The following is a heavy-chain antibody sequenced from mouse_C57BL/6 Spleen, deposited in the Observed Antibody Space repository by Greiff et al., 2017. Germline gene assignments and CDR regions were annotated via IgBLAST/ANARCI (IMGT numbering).Heavy chain of an antibody. CDR2: IYPRDGSP. Sequence: QVQLQQSDAELVKPGASVKISCKASGYTFTDYSIHWMKQRPEQGLEWIGNIYPRDGSPNYNEKFKGKATLTADKSSSTAYMQLISLTSEDAAVCLCGEDDCVGGYWGQGTSVTVSS. V-gene: IGHV1-78*01. J-gene: IGHJ4*01. D-gene: IGHD2-4*01. CDR1: GYTFTDYS. CDR3: GEDDCVGGY.